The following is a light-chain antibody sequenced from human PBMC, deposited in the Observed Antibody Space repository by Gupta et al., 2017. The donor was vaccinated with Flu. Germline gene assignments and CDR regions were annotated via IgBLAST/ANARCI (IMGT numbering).Light chain of an antibody. Sequence: DIQMTQSPSILSASVGDRVTITCRDSQRITFLAWYQHKAGQAPTLLISEATKLRGGVPSRFSGSGSGTEFTLTISSLQPEDFATYYCQQYGSYMLTFGTGTKVEIK. CDR1: QRITF. CDR3: QQYGSYMLT. V-gene: IGKV1-5*01. J-gene: IGKJ4*01. CDR2: EAT.